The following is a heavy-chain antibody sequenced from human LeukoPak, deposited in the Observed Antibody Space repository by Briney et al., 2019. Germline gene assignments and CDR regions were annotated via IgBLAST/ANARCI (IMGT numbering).Heavy chain of an antibody. J-gene: IGHJ5*02. CDR1: RFTFSRYW. Sequence: GGSLRLSCAASRFTFSRYWMSWVRQAPGKGLEWVANIKEDGSEKYYVDSVKGRFTVSRDNSKNTLYLQMNSLRADDTAVYYCAKDKFSVAVVADRLKWFDPWGQGTLVTVSS. CDR3: AKDKFSVAVVADRLKWFDP. D-gene: IGHD2-15*01. CDR2: IKEDGSEK. V-gene: IGHV3-7*03.